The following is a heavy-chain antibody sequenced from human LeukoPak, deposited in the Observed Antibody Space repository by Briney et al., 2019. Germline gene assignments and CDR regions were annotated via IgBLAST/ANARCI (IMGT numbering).Heavy chain of an antibody. CDR3: ARAMDSSSSRYQAFEY. D-gene: IGHD2-2*01. J-gene: IGHJ4*02. V-gene: IGHV3-7*01. CDR2: IKQDESER. CDR1: GFSFSNYW. Sequence: GGSLRLSWATSGFSFSNYWMSWVRQAPGKGLEWVASIKQDESERYYVDSVKGRFTISRDSAKDSLYLQMNNLRAEDTAVYYCARAMDSSSSRYQAFEYWGQGTPVTVSS.